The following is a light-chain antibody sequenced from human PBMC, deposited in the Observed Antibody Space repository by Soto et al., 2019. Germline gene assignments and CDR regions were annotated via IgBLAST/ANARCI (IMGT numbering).Light chain of an antibody. J-gene: IGLJ3*02. CDR2: DVR. CDR1: SSDVGGYNY. Sequence: QSALTQPASVSGSPGQSITISCTGTSSDVGGYNYVSWYQQYPGKAPKLMIYDVRNRPSGVSNRFSGSKSGNTASLTISGLQADDESDYYCGSYTSSSTLGVFGGGTKLTVL. CDR3: GSYTSSSTLGV. V-gene: IGLV2-14*01.